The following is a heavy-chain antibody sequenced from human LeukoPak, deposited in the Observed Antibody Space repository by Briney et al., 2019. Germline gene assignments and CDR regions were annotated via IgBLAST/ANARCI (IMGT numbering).Heavy chain of an antibody. V-gene: IGHV3-64D*06. CDR1: GFVFTIYT. Sequence: GGSLRLSCSASGFVFTIYTMYWVRQAPGKGPEYASTISGSGNGFSIYYADSVKGRFTISRDDSKSILYLQMNGLRSEDTAVYYCVKDFGRIRGTPDSWGQGTLVTVSS. CDR2: ISGSGNGFSI. D-gene: IGHD1-26*01. J-gene: IGHJ4*02. CDR3: VKDFGRIRGTPDS.